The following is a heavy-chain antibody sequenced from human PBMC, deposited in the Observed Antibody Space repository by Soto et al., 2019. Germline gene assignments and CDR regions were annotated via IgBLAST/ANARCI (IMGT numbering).Heavy chain of an antibody. D-gene: IGHD2-2*02. V-gene: IGHV3-30-3*01. CDR3: ARGGFVVVPAAIKNYYYGMDV. CDR1: GFTFRSYA. J-gene: IGHJ6*02. Sequence: QVQLVESGGGVVQPGRSLRLSCAASGFTFRSYAMHWVRQAPGKGLEWVAVISYDGSNKYYADSVKGRFTISRDNSKNTLYLQMNSLRAEDTAVYYCARGGFVVVPAAIKNYYYGMDVWGQGTTVTVSS. CDR2: ISYDGSNK.